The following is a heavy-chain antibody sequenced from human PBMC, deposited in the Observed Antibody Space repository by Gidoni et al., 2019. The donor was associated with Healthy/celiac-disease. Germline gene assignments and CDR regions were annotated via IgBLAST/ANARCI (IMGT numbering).Heavy chain of an antibody. V-gene: IGHV1-3*01. J-gene: IGHJ6*03. CDR1: GYTFPSYA. CDR3: ARATVVTPYYYYYMDV. Sequence: QVQLVQSGAEVKKPGASVKVSCKASGYTFPSYAMHWVRQAPGQRLEWMGWINAGNGNTKYSQKFQGRVTITRDTSASTAYMELSSLRSEDTAVYYCARATVVTPYYYYYMDVWGKGTTVTVSS. CDR2: INAGNGNT. D-gene: IGHD4-17*01.